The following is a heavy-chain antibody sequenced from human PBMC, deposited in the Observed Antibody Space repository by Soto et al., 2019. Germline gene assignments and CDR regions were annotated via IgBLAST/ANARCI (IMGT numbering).Heavy chain of an antibody. Sequence: GGSLRLSCAASGFTFSSYGMHWVRQAPGKGLEWVAVISYDGSNKYYADSVKGRFTISRDNSKNTLYLQMNSLRAEDTAVYYCAKDLGFEAVAGTFPYYYYGMDVWGQGTTVTVSS. CDR2: ISYDGSNK. V-gene: IGHV3-30*18. CDR1: GFTFSSYG. CDR3: AKDLGFEAVAGTFPYYYYGMDV. J-gene: IGHJ6*02. D-gene: IGHD6-19*01.